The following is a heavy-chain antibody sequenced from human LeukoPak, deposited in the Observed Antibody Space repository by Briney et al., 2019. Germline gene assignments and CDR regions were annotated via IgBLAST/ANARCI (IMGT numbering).Heavy chain of an antibody. Sequence: GGSLRLSCAASGFTFSSYAMSWVRQAPGKGLEWVSAISGSGGSTYYADCVKGRFTISRDNSKNTLYLQMNSLRAEDTAVYYCAKGTGGRGVKYYFDYWGQGTLVTVSS. CDR3: AKGTGGRGVKYYFDY. J-gene: IGHJ4*02. CDR1: GFTFSSYA. CDR2: ISGSGGST. V-gene: IGHV3-23*01. D-gene: IGHD3-16*01.